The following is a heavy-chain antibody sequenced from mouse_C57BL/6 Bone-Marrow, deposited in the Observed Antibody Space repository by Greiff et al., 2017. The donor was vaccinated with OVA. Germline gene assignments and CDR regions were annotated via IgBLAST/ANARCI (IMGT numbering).Heavy chain of an antibody. CDR3: ARCLIYRDY. V-gene: IGHV1-64*01. Sequence: QVQLKQPGAELVKPGASVKLSCKASGYTFTSYWMHWVKQRPGQGLEWIGMIHPNSGSTNYNEKFKSKATLTVDKASSTAYMQLSSLTSEDSAVYYCARCLIYRDYWGQGTTLTVSS. D-gene: IGHD1-3*01. J-gene: IGHJ2*01. CDR1: GYTFTSYW. CDR2: IHPNSGST.